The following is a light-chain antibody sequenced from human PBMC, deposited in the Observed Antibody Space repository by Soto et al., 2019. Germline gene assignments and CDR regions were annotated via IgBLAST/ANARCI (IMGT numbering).Light chain of an antibody. V-gene: IGLV2-14*01. CDR2: EVS. CDR3: SSYTSSSTLV. CDR1: SSDVGGYNY. Sequence: SVLTQPASVSGSPGQSITISYTGTSSDVGGYNYVSWYQQHPGKAPKLMIYEVSNRPSGVSNRFSGSKSGNTASLTISGLQAEDEADYYCSSYTSSSTLVFGTGTKLTVL. J-gene: IGLJ1*01.